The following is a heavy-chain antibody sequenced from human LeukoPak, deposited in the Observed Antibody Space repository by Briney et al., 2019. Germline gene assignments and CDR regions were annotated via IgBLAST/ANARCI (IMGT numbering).Heavy chain of an antibody. V-gene: IGHV3-48*03. J-gene: IGHJ6*03. CDR1: GFTFSSYE. Sequence: GGSLRLSCAASGFTFSSYEMNWVRQAPGKGLEWVSYISSSGSTIYYADSVKGRFTISRDNAKNSLYLQMNSLRAEDTAVYYCARQTIAAAGSDSYYMDVWGKGTTVTISS. CDR3: ARQTIAAAGSDSYYMDV. D-gene: IGHD6-13*01. CDR2: ISSSGSTI.